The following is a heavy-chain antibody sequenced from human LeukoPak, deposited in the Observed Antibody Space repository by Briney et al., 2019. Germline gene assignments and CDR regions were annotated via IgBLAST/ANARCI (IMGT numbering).Heavy chain of an antibody. Sequence: GGSLRLSCAASGFIVSSNYMNWVRQAPGKGLEWVSSISSSSSYIYYADSVKGRFTISRDNAKNSLYLQMNSLRAEDTAVYYCASAYGDYYDAFDIWGQGTMVTVSS. J-gene: IGHJ3*02. V-gene: IGHV3-21*01. D-gene: IGHD4-17*01. CDR1: GFIVSSNY. CDR3: ASAYGDYYDAFDI. CDR2: ISSSSSYI.